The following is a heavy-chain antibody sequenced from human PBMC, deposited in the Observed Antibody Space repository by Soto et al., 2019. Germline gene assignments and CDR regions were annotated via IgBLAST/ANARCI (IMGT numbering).Heavy chain of an antibody. D-gene: IGHD2-2*01. Sequence: GGSLRLSCSASGFTFSSCAMHWVRQAAGRGPEYVSGISSNGAATYYAESVKDRFIISRDNSRNTLFLQVNSLTGEDTAVYYCIKDRRSTRRAMDVWGQGTTVTVSS. CDR2: ISSNGAAT. J-gene: IGHJ6*02. V-gene: IGHV3-64D*06. CDR3: IKDRRSTRRAMDV. CDR1: GFTFSSCA.